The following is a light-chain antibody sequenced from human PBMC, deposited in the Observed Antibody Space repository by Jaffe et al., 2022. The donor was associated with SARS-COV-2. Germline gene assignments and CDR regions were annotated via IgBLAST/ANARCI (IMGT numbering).Light chain of an antibody. CDR2: DTS. CDR3: LISYSGTFV. Sequence: QAVVTQEPSLTVSPGGTVTLTCGSSTGAVTSGHYPYWFQQKPGQAPRTLIYDTSDKHSWTPARFSGSLFGGKAALTLSGAQPEDEADYYCLISYSGTFVFGNGTKVTVL. J-gene: IGLJ1*01. CDR1: TGAVTSGHY. V-gene: IGLV7-46*01.